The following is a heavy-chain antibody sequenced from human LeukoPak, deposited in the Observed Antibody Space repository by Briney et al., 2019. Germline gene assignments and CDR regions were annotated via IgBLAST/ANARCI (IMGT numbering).Heavy chain of an antibody. V-gene: IGHV4-34*01. CDR3: ARRKVRGALDY. Sequence: SETLSLTCAVYGGSFSGYYWSWIRQPPGKGLEWIGEINHSGSTNYNPSLKSRVTVSVDTSKNQFSLKLSSVTAADTAVYYCARRKVRGALDYWGQGTLVTVSS. J-gene: IGHJ4*02. D-gene: IGHD3-10*01. CDR2: INHSGST. CDR1: GGSFSGYY.